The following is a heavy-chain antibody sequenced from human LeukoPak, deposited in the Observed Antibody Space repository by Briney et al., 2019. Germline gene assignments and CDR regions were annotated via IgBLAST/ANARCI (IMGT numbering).Heavy chain of an antibody. CDR2: IYYSGST. V-gene: IGHV4-39*07. Sequence: PSETLSLTCTVSGGSISSSGYFWGWIRQPPGKGLEWIGNIYYSGSTYYNPSLKSRVTISIDTSENQFSLKLSSVTAADTAVYYCAGMFGSGSYVDYWGQGTLVTVSS. D-gene: IGHD3-10*01. J-gene: IGHJ4*02. CDR3: AGMFGSGSYVDY. CDR1: GGSISSSGYF.